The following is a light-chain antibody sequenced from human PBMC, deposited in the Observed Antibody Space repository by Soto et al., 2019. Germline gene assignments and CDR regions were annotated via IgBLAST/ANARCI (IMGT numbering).Light chain of an antibody. CDR3: QHRNNRPFS. J-gene: IGKJ3*01. CDR1: QSVSSY. CDR2: DAS. Sequence: IVMTQSPATLSLSPWERATLSCRASQSVSSYLAWYQQRPGQAPRLLIYDASNRATGIPARFSGSGSGTDFTLTISSLEPEDFAVYYCQHRNNRPFSFGPGTKVDIK. V-gene: IGKV3-11*01.